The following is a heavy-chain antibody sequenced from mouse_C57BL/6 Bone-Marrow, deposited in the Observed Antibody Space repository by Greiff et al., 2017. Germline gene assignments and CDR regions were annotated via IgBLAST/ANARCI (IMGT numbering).Heavy chain of an antibody. J-gene: IGHJ4*01. CDR2: IYPRSGNT. V-gene: IGHV1-81*01. Sequence: VQLQQSGAELARPGASVKLSCKASGYTFTSYGISWVKQRTGQGLEWIGEIYPRSGNTYYNEKFKGKATLTADKSSSTAYMELRSLTSEDSAVYFWAREGWDYDEGGAMDYWGQGTSVTVSS. D-gene: IGHD2-4*01. CDR1: GYTFTSYG. CDR3: AREGWDYDEGGAMDY.